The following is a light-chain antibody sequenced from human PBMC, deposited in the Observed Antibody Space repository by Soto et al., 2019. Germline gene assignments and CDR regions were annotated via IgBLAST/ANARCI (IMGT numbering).Light chain of an antibody. CDR2: STS. CDR1: SSNIGSNT. J-gene: IGLJ1*01. CDR3: AAWDDRLDVFV. Sequence: SVLTQPPSASGTPGQIVAISCSGSSSNIGSNTVTWYQQLPGTAPKLLIYSTSQRSSGVPGRFSGSKSGASASLSISGLQSEDEADYYCAAWDDRLDVFVFGTGTKATVL. V-gene: IGLV1-44*01.